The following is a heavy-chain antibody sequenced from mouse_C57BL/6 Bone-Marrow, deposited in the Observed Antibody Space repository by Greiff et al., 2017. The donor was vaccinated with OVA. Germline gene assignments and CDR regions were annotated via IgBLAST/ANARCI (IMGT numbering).Heavy chain of an antibody. D-gene: IGHD1-1*01. V-gene: IGHV1-67*01. CDR3: AREGSYDSSPYWYFDV. Sequence: QVHVKQSGPELVRPGVSVKISCKGSGYTFTDYAMHWVKQSHAKSLEWIGVISTYYGDASYNQKFKDKATMTVDKSSSTAYMELTKLTSEDSAVYYCAREGSYDSSPYWYFDVWGTGTTVTVSS. CDR2: ISTYYGDA. CDR1: GYTFTDYA. J-gene: IGHJ1*03.